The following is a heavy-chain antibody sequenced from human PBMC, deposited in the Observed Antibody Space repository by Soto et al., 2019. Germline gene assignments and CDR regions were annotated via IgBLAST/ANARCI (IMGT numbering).Heavy chain of an antibody. D-gene: IGHD1-26*01. Sequence: QMKLVQSGPEVKKPGTSVKVSCKASGFTFTSSAVQWVRQARGQRLEGIGWIVVGSGNTNYAQKFQERVTMTRDMFTSTAYMELSSLRSEDTAVYYCSADRGQLTEWELRLLVWWTTEKAGWGQGTLVTVSS. CDR3: SADRGQLTEWELRLLVWWTTEKAG. CDR1: GFTFTSSA. J-gene: IGHJ4*02. V-gene: IGHV1-58*01. CDR2: IVVGSGNT.